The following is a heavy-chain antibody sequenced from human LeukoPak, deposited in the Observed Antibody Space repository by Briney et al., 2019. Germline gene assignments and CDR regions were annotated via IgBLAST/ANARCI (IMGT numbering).Heavy chain of an antibody. J-gene: IGHJ6*02. Sequence: PSETLSLTCTDSGGSISSYYWSWIRPPPGKGLEWIGYIYYSGSTTYNPSLQSRVTISVDTSKNQFSLKLSSVAAADTAVYYFARGMRYYGSGSRPYYYYGMDVWGQGTTVTVSS. CDR2: IYYSGST. CDR3: ARGMRYYGSGSRPYYYYGMDV. D-gene: IGHD3-10*01. CDR1: GGSISSYY. V-gene: IGHV4-59*01.